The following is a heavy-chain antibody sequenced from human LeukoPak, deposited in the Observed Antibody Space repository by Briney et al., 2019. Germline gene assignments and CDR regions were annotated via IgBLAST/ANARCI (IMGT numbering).Heavy chain of an antibody. CDR2: INSDGSSR. Sequence: GGSLRLSCAASGFTFSSYWMHWVRQAPGKGLVWVSLINSDGSSRNYADSVKGRFSISRDNSKNTLYLQMNSLRTEDSAVYYCARRNAVTALDYWGQGTLVTVSS. D-gene: IGHD2-21*02. V-gene: IGHV3-74*01. CDR3: ARRNAVTALDY. J-gene: IGHJ4*02. CDR1: GFTFSSYW.